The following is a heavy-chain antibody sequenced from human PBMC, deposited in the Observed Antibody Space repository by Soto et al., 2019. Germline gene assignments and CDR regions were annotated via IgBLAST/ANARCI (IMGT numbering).Heavy chain of an antibody. V-gene: IGHV3-23*01. D-gene: IGHD3-9*01. CDR3: AKVGLRYLTSALDY. J-gene: IGHJ4*02. CDR2: ISGSGGST. CDR1: GFTFSSYA. Sequence: GGSLRLSCAASGFTFSSYAMSWVRQAPGKGLEWVSAISGSGGSTYYADSVKGRFTISRDNSKNTLYLQMNSLRAEDTAVYYCAKVGLRYLTSALDYLGQGNLVTGS.